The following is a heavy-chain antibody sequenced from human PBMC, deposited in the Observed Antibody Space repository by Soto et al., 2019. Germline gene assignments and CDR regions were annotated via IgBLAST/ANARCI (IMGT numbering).Heavy chain of an antibody. J-gene: IGHJ4*03. D-gene: IGHD6-13*01. CDR3: AKRGVAAARGYFDY. CDR2: ISGSGSNT. Sequence: EVQLLESGGGLVKPGGSLRLSCSASGLTFRSYGMSWVRQAPGKGLEWVSDISGSGSNTNYADSVKGRFTISRDNSNNTLFLQMNSLRAEDTAIYYWAKRGVAAARGYFDYWGQGTLVTVSS. CDR1: GLTFRSYG. V-gene: IGHV3-23*01.